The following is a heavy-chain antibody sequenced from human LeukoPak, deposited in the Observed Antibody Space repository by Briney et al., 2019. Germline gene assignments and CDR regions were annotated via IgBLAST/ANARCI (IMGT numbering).Heavy chain of an antibody. D-gene: IGHD3-22*01. CDR2: IYYSGST. V-gene: IGHV4-39*01. J-gene: IGHJ6*02. CDR3: ARPNSSGYKGIYYGMDV. CDR1: GGSISSSSYY. Sequence: SETLSLTCTVSGGSISSSSYYWGWIRQPSGKGLEWIGSIYYSGSTYYNPSLKSRVTISVDTSKNQFSLKLSSVTAADTAVYYCARPNSSGYKGIYYGMDVWGQGTTVTVSS.